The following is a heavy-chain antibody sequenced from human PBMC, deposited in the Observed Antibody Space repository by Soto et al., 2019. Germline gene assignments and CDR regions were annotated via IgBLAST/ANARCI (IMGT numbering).Heavy chain of an antibody. CDR3: VRFRCGGDCYYDF. D-gene: IGHD2-21*02. CDR2: TYYRGST. CDR1: GGSISSYY. V-gene: IGHV4-59*12. J-gene: IGHJ4*02. Sequence: QVQLQESGPGLAKPSETLSLTCTVSGGSISSYYWSWIRQPPGKGLEWIGYTYYRGSTNYNPSLTRRGSLSVCTAQNQFSLQLGSATGAGTAVYFCVRFRCGGDCYYDFLGQGPVVSVSS.